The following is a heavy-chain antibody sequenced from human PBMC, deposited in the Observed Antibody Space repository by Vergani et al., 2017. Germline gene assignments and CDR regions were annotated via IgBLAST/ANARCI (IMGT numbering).Heavy chain of an antibody. CDR1: GFTFSTYA. J-gene: IGHJ4*02. Sequence: EVQLLESGGGLVQPGGSLRVSCTASGFTFSTYAMSWARQAPGKGLEWVSLISGSGGATYYADSVKGRFTISRDNSKNTLYLQMNSLRAEDTAVYYCARDSGSYGPLNYFDYWGQGTLVTVSS. D-gene: IGHD1-26*01. V-gene: IGHV3-23*01. CDR3: ARDSGSYGPLNYFDY. CDR2: ISGSGGAT.